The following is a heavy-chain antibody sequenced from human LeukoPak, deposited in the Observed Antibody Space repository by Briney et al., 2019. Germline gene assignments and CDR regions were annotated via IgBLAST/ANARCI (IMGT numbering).Heavy chain of an antibody. D-gene: IGHD3-10*01. CDR1: GVSFSTYA. V-gene: IGHV3-33*01. J-gene: IGHJ4*02. Sequence: PGRSLRLSCAASGVSFSTYAMHWIRQAPGKGLEWVALIWHDASHTFYPDSVKGRFTISRDNSKNTVYLQMNSLGGEDTAVYYCAREILGSGSYPDYWGQGTLVTVSS. CDR2: IWHDASHT. CDR3: AREILGSGSYPDY.